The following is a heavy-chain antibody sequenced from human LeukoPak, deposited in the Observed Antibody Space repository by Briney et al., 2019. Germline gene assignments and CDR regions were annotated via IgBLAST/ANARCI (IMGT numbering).Heavy chain of an antibody. CDR1: GYTFTSYD. CDR2: MNPNSGNT. Sequence: ASVKVSCKASGYTFTSYDINWARQATGQGLEWMGWMNPNSGNTGYAQKFQGRVTMTRNTSISTAYMELSSLGSEDTAVYYCARGNYYGSGGRADWYFDLWGRGTLVTVSS. V-gene: IGHV1-8*01. CDR3: ARGNYYGSGGRADWYFDL. J-gene: IGHJ2*01. D-gene: IGHD3-10*01.